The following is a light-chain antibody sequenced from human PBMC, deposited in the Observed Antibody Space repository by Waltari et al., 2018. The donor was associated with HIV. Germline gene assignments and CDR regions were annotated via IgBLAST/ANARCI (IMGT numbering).Light chain of an antibody. CDR2: YCS. CDR3: QQGSNWPRT. CDR1: QSVGNS. Sequence: EIVLTQSPVTLSLSPGQRATLSCRASQSVGNSLVWYQQKPCLAPRLLNYYCSYMAAYLPSRFSGSGSETDFTLTISSLEPEDFAVYYCQQGSNWPRTFGQGTKLEIE. V-gene: IGKV3-11*01. J-gene: IGKJ2*01.